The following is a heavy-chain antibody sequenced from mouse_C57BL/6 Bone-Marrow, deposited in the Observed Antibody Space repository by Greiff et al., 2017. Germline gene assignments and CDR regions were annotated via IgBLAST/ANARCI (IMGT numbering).Heavy chain of an antibody. CDR1: GFSLTSYG. V-gene: IGHV2-2*01. J-gene: IGHJ2*01. CDR2: IWSVGST. CDR3: ARSWAFDY. D-gene: IGHD4-1*01. Sequence: QVQLKASGPGLVQPSQSLSITCTVSGFSLTSYGVHWVRQSPGKGLEWLGVIWSVGSTDYNAAFISRLSISKDNSKSQVFFKMNSLQADDTAIYYCARSWAFDYWGQGTTLTVSS.